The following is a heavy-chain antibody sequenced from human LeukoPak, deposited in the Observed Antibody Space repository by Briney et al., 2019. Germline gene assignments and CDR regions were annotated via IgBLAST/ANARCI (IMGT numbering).Heavy chain of an antibody. V-gene: IGHV4-39*02. CDR3: ARGYYDYVWGSYRSEYFQH. J-gene: IGHJ1*01. D-gene: IGHD3-16*02. Sequence: PSETLSLTCTVSGDSISRSTYYWAWIRQPPGKGLEWIGSVYYGRSPYFNPSLESRATISVDTSKNHFSLKMSSVTAADTAVYYCARGYYDYVWGSYRSEYFQHWGQGTLVTVSS. CDR1: GDSISRSTYY. CDR2: VYYGRSP.